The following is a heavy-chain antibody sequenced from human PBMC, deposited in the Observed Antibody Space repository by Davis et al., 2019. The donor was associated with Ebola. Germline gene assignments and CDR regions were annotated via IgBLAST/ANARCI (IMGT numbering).Heavy chain of an antibody. J-gene: IGHJ5*02. CDR1: GYTFTDYY. CDR3: AGDSVPCSGGSCNGGFDP. Sequence: AASVKVSCKASGYTFTDYYMHWVRQAPGQGLEWMGWINPNSGGTNYAQKFQGRVTMTRDTSISTVYMELSRLRSDDTAVYYCAGDSVPCSGGSCNGGFDPWGQGTLVTVSS. V-gene: IGHV1-2*02. D-gene: IGHD2-15*01. CDR2: INPNSGGT.